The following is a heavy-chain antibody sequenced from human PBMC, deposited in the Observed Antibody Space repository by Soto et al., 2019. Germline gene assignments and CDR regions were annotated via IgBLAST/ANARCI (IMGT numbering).Heavy chain of an antibody. CDR3: ARGLTYYGDYPRESDY. J-gene: IGHJ4*02. V-gene: IGHV4-34*01. D-gene: IGHD4-17*01. CDR1: GGSFSGYY. CDR2: INHSGST. Sequence: TLSLTCAVYGGSFSGYYWSWIRQPPGKGLEWIGEINHSGSTNYNPSLKSRVTISVDTSKNQFSLKLSSVTAADTAVYYCARGLTYYGDYPRESDYWRQVNLVTVSS.